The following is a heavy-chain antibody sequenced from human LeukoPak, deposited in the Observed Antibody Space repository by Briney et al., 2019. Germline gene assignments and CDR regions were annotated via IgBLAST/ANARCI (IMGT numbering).Heavy chain of an antibody. D-gene: IGHD3-10*01. CDR3: ATGLYYYGSGSSSGYFDY. Sequence: ASVKVSCKASGYTFTSYDINWVRQATGQGLEWMGWMNPNSGNTGYAQKFQGRVTMTRNTSISTAYMELSSLRSEDTAVYYCATGLYYYGSGSSSGYFDYWGQGTLVTVSS. CDR1: GYTFTSYD. V-gene: IGHV1-8*01. CDR2: MNPNSGNT. J-gene: IGHJ4*02.